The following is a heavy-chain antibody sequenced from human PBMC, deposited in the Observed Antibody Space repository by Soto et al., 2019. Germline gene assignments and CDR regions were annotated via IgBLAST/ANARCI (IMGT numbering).Heavy chain of an antibody. CDR3: ARDSRGYYGSRTPTRYSYYGMDV. J-gene: IGHJ6*02. V-gene: IGHV4-4*02. CDR2: IYHTGST. D-gene: IGHD3-10*01. Sequence: PSETLSLTFAVSGGSVSSSNWWGWVRQPPGKGLEWIGEIYHTGSTNYNPSLKSRVTISVDKSKNQFSLYLNSVTAADTAVYYCARDSRGYYGSRTPTRYSYYGMDVWGQGTTDTVSS. CDR1: GGSVSSSNW.